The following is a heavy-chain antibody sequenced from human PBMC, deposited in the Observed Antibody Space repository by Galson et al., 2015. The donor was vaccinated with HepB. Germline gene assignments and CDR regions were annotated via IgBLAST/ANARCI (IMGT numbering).Heavy chain of an antibody. V-gene: IGHV3-30-3*01. Sequence: LRLSCAASGFTFSSYAMHWVRQAPGKGLEWVAVISYDGSNKYYADSVKGRFTISRDNSKNTLYLQMNSLRAEDTAVYYCARDMIVVVIANTFDIWGQGTMVTVSS. CDR3: ARDMIVVVIANTFDI. D-gene: IGHD2-21*01. CDR2: ISYDGSNK. J-gene: IGHJ3*02. CDR1: GFTFSSYA.